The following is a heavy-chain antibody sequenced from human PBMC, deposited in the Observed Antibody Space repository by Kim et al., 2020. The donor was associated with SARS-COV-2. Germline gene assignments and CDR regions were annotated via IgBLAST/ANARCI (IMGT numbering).Heavy chain of an antibody. CDR2: IWYDGSNK. CDR3: ARDSRYDSSGYLGY. CDR1: GFTFSSYG. D-gene: IGHD3-22*01. V-gene: IGHV3-33*01. J-gene: IGHJ4*02. Sequence: GGSLRLSCAASGFTFSSYGMHWVRQAPGKGLEWVAVIWYDGSNKYYADSVKGRFTISRDNSKNTLYLQMNSLGAEDTAVYYCARDSRYDSSGYLGYWGQGTLVTVSS.